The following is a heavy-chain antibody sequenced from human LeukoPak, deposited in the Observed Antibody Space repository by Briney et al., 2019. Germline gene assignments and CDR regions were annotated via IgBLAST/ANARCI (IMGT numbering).Heavy chain of an antibody. D-gene: IGHD3-10*01. J-gene: IGHJ6*03. CDR2: IYPGDSDT. V-gene: IGHV5-51*01. CDR3: ARQSTYYGNYMDV. CDR1: GYSFTSYW. Sequence: GESLKISCKGSGYSFTSYWIGWVRQMPGKGLEWVGIIYPGDSDTRYSPSFQGQVTISADKSISTAYLQWSSLKASDTAMYYCARQSTYYGNYMDVWGKGTTVTISS.